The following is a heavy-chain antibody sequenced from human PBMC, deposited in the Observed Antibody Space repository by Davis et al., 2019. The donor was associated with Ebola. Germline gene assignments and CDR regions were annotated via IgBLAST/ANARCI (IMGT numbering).Heavy chain of an antibody. CDR2: LGTSADT. J-gene: IGHJ3*01. D-gene: IGHD2/OR15-2a*01. V-gene: IGHV3-23*01. CDR1: GFIFSSYV. Sequence: GESLKISCAASGFIFSSYVMSWVRQAPGKGLEWVSTLGTSADTYYADSVKGRFTISRDNSKNTLYLQMNSLRAEDTAIYYCAKDNRNIWSEVWGQGTMVTVSS. CDR3: AKDNRNIWSEV.